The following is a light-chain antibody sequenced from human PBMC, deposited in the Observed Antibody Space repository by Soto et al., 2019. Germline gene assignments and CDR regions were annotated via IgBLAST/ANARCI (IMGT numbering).Light chain of an antibody. CDR3: QQGSTYPTWT. Sequence: DIQMTKSHSTLSAAVRDRVTITCRARQSISSWLSLYQQNPGKAPKLLIYQESRLESGVPSRFRGSGSGTEFTLNFSSLKPDDFATYLCQQGSTYPTWTFGQGTKVEI. J-gene: IGKJ1*01. CDR2: QES. CDR1: QSISSW. V-gene: IGKV1-5*03.